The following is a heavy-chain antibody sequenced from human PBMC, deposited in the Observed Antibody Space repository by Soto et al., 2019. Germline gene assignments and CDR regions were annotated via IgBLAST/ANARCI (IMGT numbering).Heavy chain of an antibody. CDR2: ISSTGTIT. D-gene: IGHD3-16*01. V-gene: IGHV3-48*01. CDR3: ARGAPL. Sequence: AGGSLRLSCVASGYMFSNYSMNWVRQAPGKGLEWVSKISSTGTITYYADSVKGRFTISRDNARNSVYLQMNSLRVDDTAIYYCARGAPLWGEGTLVTVSS. J-gene: IGHJ4*02. CDR1: GYMFSNYS.